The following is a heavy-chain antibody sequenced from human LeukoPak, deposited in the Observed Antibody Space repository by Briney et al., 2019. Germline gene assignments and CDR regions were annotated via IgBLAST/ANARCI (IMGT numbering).Heavy chain of an antibody. CDR3: ATETTAVAAPIWDY. Sequence: ASVTVSCTVSGYTLTELSMHWVRQAPGKGLEWMGGFDPEDGETIYAQKFQGRVTMTEDTSTDTAYMELSSLRSEDTAVYYCATETTAVAAPIWDYWGQGTLVTVSS. J-gene: IGHJ4*02. CDR1: GYTLTELS. V-gene: IGHV1-24*01. CDR2: FDPEDGET. D-gene: IGHD6-19*01.